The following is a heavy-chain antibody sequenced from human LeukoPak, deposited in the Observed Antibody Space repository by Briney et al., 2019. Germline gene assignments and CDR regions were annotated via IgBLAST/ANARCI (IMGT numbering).Heavy chain of an antibody. CDR3: ARDRGGNRDGYYSDY. CDR2: INHSGST. V-gene: IGHV4-34*01. CDR1: GGSFSGYY. D-gene: IGHD5-18*01. Sequence: SETLSLTCAVYGGSFSGYYWSWIRQPPGKGLEXIXXINHSGSTNCNPSLESRVTISVDTSKNQFSLKLSSVTAADTAVYYCARDRGGNRDGYYSDYWGQGTLVTVSS. J-gene: IGHJ4*02.